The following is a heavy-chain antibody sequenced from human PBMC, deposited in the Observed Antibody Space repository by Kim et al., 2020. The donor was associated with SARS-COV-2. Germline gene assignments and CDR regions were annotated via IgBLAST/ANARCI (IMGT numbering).Heavy chain of an antibody. D-gene: IGHD6-13*01. Sequence: SETLSLTCAVYGGSFSGYYWSWIRQPPGKGLEWIGEINHSGSTNYNPSLKSRVTISVDTSKNQFSLKLSSVTAADTAVYYCVRILVRWYVHYGMDVWGQGTTVTVSS. CDR2: INHSGST. CDR3: VRILVRWYVHYGMDV. CDR1: GGSFSGYY. V-gene: IGHV4-34*01. J-gene: IGHJ6*02.